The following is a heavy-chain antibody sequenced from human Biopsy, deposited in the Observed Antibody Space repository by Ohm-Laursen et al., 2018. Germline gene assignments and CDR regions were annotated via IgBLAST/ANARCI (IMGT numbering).Heavy chain of an antibody. J-gene: IGHJ3*01. Sequence: GTLSLTCTVSGASMTGYFWTWVRQPAGKGLEWIGHIYTIGDTTYNPSLESRVTMSLDTSKNQFSLKMRLLTAADTAVYFCAREDEGLLRALDLWGQGTMVTVSS. CDR3: AREDEGLLRALDL. CDR2: IYTIGDT. V-gene: IGHV4-4*07. D-gene: IGHD3-3*01. CDR1: GASMTGYF.